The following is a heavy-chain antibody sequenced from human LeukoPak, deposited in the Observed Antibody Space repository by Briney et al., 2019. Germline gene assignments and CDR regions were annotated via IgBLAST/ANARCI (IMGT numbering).Heavy chain of an antibody. CDR3: ARDSETETGWYYYGMDV. J-gene: IGHJ6*02. CDR2: ISYDGSNK. D-gene: IGHD2-21*02. CDR1: GFTFSSYA. Sequence: GGSLRLSCAASGFTFSSYAMHWVRQAPGKGLEWVVVISYDGSNKYYADSVKGRFTISRDNSKNTLYLQMNSLRAEDTAVYYCARDSETETGWYYYGMDVWGQGTTVTVSS. V-gene: IGHV3-30*14.